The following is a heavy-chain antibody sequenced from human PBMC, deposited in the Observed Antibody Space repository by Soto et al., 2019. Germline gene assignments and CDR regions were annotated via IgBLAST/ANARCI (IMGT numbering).Heavy chain of an antibody. Sequence: QVQLVESGGGVVQPGRSLRLSCAASGFTFSSYGMHWVRQAPGKGLEWVAVIWYDGSNKYYADSVKGRFTISRDNSKNTLYLQMNRLRAEDTAVYYCAREIRGGLPAATVRFDPWGQGTLVTVSS. CDR1: GFTFSSYG. D-gene: IGHD2-2*01. V-gene: IGHV3-33*01. CDR2: IWYDGSNK. CDR3: AREIRGGLPAATVRFDP. J-gene: IGHJ5*02.